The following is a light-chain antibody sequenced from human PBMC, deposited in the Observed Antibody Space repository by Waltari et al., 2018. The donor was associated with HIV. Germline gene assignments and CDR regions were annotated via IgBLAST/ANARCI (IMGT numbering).Light chain of an antibody. CDR1: SGSIAINF. CDR3: QSYGDNAVI. CDR2: EDN. J-gene: IGLJ2*01. V-gene: IGLV6-57*04. Sequence: NFMLTQPYSVSESPGKTVTISCTRSSGSIAINFVQWYQQRPGSAPTTVIYEDNPRPSGVPDRFSGSIDRSSNSASLTISGLETEDEADSYCQSYGDNAVIFGGGTKVTVL.